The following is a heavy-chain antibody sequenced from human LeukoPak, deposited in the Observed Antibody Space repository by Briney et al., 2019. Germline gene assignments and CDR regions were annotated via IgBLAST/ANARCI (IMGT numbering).Heavy chain of an antibody. D-gene: IGHD5-18*01. CDR1: GFTFSSYG. V-gene: IGHV3-33*06. CDR2: IWYDGSNK. J-gene: IGHJ6*03. Sequence: GRSLRLSCAASGFTFSSYGMHWVRQAPGKGVEGVAVIWYDGSNKYYADSVKGRFTISRDNSKNTLYLQMNSLRAEDTAVYYCAKIGVQLWLLDYYYYMDVWGKGTTVTVSS. CDR3: AKIGVQLWLLDYYYYMDV.